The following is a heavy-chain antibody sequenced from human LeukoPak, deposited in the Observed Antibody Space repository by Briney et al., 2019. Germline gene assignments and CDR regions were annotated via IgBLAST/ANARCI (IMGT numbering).Heavy chain of an antibody. D-gene: IGHD2-2*01. CDR3: AKVGLRDIVVVPAARRYYFDY. J-gene: IGHJ4*02. CDR2: ISGSGGST. V-gene: IGHV3-23*01. Sequence: GGSLRLSCAASGFTFSSYAMSWVRQAPGKGLEWVSAISGSGGSTYYADSVKGRFTISRDNSKNTLYLQMNSLRAEDTAVYYCAKVGLRDIVVVPAARRYYFDYWGQGTLVTVSS. CDR1: GFTFSSYA.